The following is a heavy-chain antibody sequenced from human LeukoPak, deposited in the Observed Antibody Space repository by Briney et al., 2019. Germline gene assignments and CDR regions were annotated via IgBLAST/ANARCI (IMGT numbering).Heavy chain of an antibody. D-gene: IGHD4-17*01. CDR3: ARSFNPGYGDSL. CDR1: GFTFSSYS. V-gene: IGHV3-21*01. J-gene: IGHJ4*02. CDR2: ISSSSSYI. Sequence: PGGSLRLSRAASGFTFSSYSMNWVRQAPGKGLEWVSSISSSSSYIYYADSVKGRFTISRDNAKNSLYLQMNSLRAEDTAVYYCARSFNPGYGDSLWGQGTLVTVSS.